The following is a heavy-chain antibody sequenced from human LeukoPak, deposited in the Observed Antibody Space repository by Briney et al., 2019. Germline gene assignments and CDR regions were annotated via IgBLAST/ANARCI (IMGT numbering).Heavy chain of an antibody. D-gene: IGHD5-12*01. CDR1: GFTFSHYW. CDR3: VRDGGVSGYDLLDY. V-gene: IGHV3-7*01. Sequence: GGSLRLSCAASGFTFSHYWMTWVRQAPGKGLEWVAQINQDGSEEYYMDSVKARFTISRDNAKNSVFLQMNSLRAEDTAVYYCVRDGGVSGYDLLDYWGQGSLVTVSS. CDR2: INQDGSEE. J-gene: IGHJ4*02.